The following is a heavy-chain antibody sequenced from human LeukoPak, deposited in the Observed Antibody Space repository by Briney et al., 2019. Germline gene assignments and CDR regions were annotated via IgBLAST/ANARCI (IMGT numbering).Heavy chain of an antibody. J-gene: IGHJ4*02. CDR2: ISYDATNE. CDR1: GFTFNFFS. V-gene: IGHV3-30*04. CDR3: VRDFASGSYYNLFDY. D-gene: IGHD3-10*01. Sequence: GGSLRLSCAASGFTFNFFSMYWVRQSPGKGLEWVAVISYDATNEYYADSVKGRFTISRDDSKSTLYLQMNSLRAEDRAVYYCVRDFASGSYYNLFDYWCQGTLVTVSS.